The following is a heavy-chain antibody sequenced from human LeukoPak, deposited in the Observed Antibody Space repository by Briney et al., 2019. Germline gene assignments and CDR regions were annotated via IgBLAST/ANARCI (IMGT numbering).Heavy chain of an antibody. CDR1: GGSFSGHY. D-gene: IGHD1-26*01. CDR3: ARDSGSYPLGY. CDR2: INHSGST. Sequence: PSETLSLTCAVYGGSFSGHYWSWIRQPPGKGLEWIGEINHSGSTYYNPSLKSRVTISVDTSKNQFSLKLSSVTAADTAVYYCARDSGSYPLGYWGQGTLVTVSS. J-gene: IGHJ4*02. V-gene: IGHV4-34*09.